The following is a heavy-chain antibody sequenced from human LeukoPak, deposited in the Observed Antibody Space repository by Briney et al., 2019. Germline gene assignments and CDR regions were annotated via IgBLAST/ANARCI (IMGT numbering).Heavy chain of an antibody. CDR3: AREGYDFWSGYRYFDY. V-gene: IGHV4-59*01. CDR2: IYYSGST. CDR1: GGSISSYQ. J-gene: IGHJ4*02. Sequence: SETLSLTCTVSGGSISSYQWSWIRQPPGKGLEWIGYIYYSGSTNYNPSLKSRVTISVDTSKNQFSLKLSSVTAADTAVYYCAREGYDFWSGYRYFDYWGQGTLVTVSS. D-gene: IGHD3-3*01.